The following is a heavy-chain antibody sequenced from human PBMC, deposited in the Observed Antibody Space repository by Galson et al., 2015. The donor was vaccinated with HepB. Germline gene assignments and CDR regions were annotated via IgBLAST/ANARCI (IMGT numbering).Heavy chain of an antibody. J-gene: IGHJ4*02. Sequence: SLRLSCAASGFSFINYAMSWVRQAPGKGLEWVSAISGGDGSTYYADSVKGRFTISRDNSRNTLYLQMNSLRAEDTAVYHCAKGRGYNYMVPDYWGQGTLVTVSS. CDR3: AKGRGYNYMVPDY. CDR1: GFSFINYA. D-gene: IGHD5-18*01. V-gene: IGHV3-23*01. CDR2: ISGGDGST.